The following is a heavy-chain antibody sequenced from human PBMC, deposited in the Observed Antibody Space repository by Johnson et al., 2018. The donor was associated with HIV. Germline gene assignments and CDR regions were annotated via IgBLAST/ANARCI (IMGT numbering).Heavy chain of an antibody. CDR3: AREFVGYNGFDI. D-gene: IGHD5-24*01. V-gene: IGHV3-66*02. J-gene: IGHJ3*02. Sequence: VQLVESGGGVVQPGGSLRLSCAASGFTFNDYGMSWVRQVPGKGLEWVSVIYSGGGKYYADSVKGRFTISRDNSKNTVYLQMNSLRAEDTAVYYCAREFVGYNGFDIWGQGTMVTVSS. CDR2: IYSGGGK. CDR1: GFTFNDYG.